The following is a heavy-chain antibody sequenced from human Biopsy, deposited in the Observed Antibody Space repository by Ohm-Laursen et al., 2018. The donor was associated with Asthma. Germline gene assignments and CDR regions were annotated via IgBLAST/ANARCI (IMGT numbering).Heavy chain of an antibody. D-gene: IGHD3-9*01. V-gene: IGHV1-3*01. Sequence: ASVKVSCKVSGYTFINYAIHWVRQAPGQRLEWMGWINAGNGNTKYSQKFQGRVTISRDTSASTAYMDLSSLRSEDTAVHYCARTYYDSLTGQVNDAFAMWGQGTMVTVSS. CDR3: ARTYYDSLTGQVNDAFAM. J-gene: IGHJ3*02. CDR2: INAGNGNT. CDR1: GYTFINYA.